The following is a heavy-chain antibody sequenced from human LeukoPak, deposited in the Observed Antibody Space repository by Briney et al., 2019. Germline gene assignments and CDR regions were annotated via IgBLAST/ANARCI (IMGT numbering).Heavy chain of an antibody. CDR3: AKRMFRGVNTDAFDP. D-gene: IGHD3-10*02. CDR1: GFTFSRYA. V-gene: IGHV3-23*01. CDR2: VSGSGGST. Sequence: GGSLRLSCAASGFTFSRYAMSWVRQAPGKWLEWVSAVSGSGGSTYYADSVKGLFTISRDNSKNTLYLQMNSLRAEDTGVYYCAKRMFRGVNTDAFDPGARGQWSPSLQ. J-gene: IGHJ3*01.